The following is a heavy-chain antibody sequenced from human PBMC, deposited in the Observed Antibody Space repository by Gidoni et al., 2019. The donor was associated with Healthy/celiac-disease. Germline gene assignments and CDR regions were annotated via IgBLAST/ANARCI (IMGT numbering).Heavy chain of an antibody. Sequence: QVQLQESGPGLVKPSQTLSLTCTVSGGSISRGSYYWSWIRQPAGKGLEWIGRIYTSGSTNYNPSLKSRVTISVDTSKNQFSLKLSSVTAADTAVYYCARVSRGDFWSGYLPEKVDYWGQGTLVTVSS. CDR3: ARVSRGDFWSGYLPEKVDY. CDR1: GGSISRGSYY. V-gene: IGHV4-61*02. D-gene: IGHD3-3*01. CDR2: IYTSGST. J-gene: IGHJ4*02.